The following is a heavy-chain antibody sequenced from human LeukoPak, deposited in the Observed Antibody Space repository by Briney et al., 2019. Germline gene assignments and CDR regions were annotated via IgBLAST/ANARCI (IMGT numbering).Heavy chain of an antibody. CDR2: INANSGGT. Sequence: GASVKVSCKASGYTFTGYYMHWVRQAPGRGLEWMGWINANSGGTNYAQKFQGRVTMTRDTSISTAYMELSRLRSDDTAVYYCARDLSGYDDYFDFWGQGTLVTVSS. CDR1: GYTFTGYY. CDR3: ARDLSGYDDYFDF. J-gene: IGHJ4*02. V-gene: IGHV1-2*02. D-gene: IGHD5-12*01.